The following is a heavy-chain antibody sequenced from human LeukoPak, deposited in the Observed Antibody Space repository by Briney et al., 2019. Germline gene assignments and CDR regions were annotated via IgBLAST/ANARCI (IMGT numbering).Heavy chain of an antibody. J-gene: IGHJ5*02. CDR2: ISSSSSYI. CDR3: ARLITGREWFDP. V-gene: IGHV3-21*01. Sequence: NPGGSLRLSCAASGFTFSSYAMSWVRQAPGKGLEWVSSISSSSSYIYYADSVKGRFTISRDNAKNSLYLQMNSLRAEDTAVYYCARLITGREWFDPWGQGTLVTVSS. CDR1: GFTFSSYA. D-gene: IGHD1-20*01.